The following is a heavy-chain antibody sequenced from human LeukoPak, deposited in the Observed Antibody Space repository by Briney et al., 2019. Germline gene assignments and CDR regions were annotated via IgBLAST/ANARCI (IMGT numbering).Heavy chain of an antibody. D-gene: IGHD4-17*01. CDR1: GFTFSNSY. V-gene: IGHV3-11*01. J-gene: IGHJ4*01. Sequence: GGSLRLSCVVSGFTFSNSYMSWIRQTPGKGLESLAYISGGGSDIYYADSVKGRFTISRDNARNSLYLQLNSLRTADTALNYCSQEPRSLLYWGHGTLVTVSS. CDR2: ISGGGSDI. CDR3: SQEPRSLLY.